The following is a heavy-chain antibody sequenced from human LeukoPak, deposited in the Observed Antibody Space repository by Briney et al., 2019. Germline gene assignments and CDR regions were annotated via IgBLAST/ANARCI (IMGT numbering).Heavy chain of an antibody. V-gene: IGHV3-7*03. CDR2: IKKDGSEK. CDR3: ARRNYYESSGYVSVE. CDR1: GFTFRSYW. J-gene: IGHJ4*02. Sequence: PGGSLRLSCAASGFTFRSYWMSWVRQAPGKGLEWVANIKKDGSEKYYVDSVKGRFTISRDNAKNSLYLQMNSLRAEDTAVYYCARRNYYESSGYVSVEWSQGTLVTVSS. D-gene: IGHD3-22*01.